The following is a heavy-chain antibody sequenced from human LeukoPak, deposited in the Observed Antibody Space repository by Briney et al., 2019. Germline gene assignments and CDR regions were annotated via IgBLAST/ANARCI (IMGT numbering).Heavy chain of an antibody. CDR2: IKQDGSEK. CDR3: ARNRGIYDILTGYYTFDY. V-gene: IGHV3-7*01. Sequence: PGGSLRLSCAASGFTFSSYWMSWVRQAPGKGLEWVANIKQDGSEKYYVDSVKGRFTISRDNAKNPLYLQMNSLRAEDTAVYYCARNRGIYDILTGYYTFDYWGQGTLVTVSS. J-gene: IGHJ4*02. D-gene: IGHD3-9*01. CDR1: GFTFSSYW.